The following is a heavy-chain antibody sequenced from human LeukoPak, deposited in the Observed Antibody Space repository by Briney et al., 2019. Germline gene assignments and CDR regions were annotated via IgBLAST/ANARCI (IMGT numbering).Heavy chain of an antibody. CDR2: IYPGDSDT. CDR1: GYSFTSYW. J-gene: IGHJ5*02. CDR3: AIYHYSNYWFDP. D-gene: IGHD4-11*01. Sequence: GESLKISCEGSGYSFTSYWIGWVRQMPGKGLEWMGIIYPGDSDTRYSPSLQGQVTISADKSISTAYLRWSSLKASDTAMYYCAIYHYSNYWFDPWGQGTLVTVSS. V-gene: IGHV5-51*01.